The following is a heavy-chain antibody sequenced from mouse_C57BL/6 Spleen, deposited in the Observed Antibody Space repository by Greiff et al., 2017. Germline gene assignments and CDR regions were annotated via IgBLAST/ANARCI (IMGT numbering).Heavy chain of an antibody. CDR3: ARNDYFYWYFDV. J-gene: IGHJ1*03. Sequence: QVQLQQPGAELVKPGASVKLSCKASGYTFTSYWMQWVKQRPGQGLEWIGEIDPSDSYTNYNQKFKGKATLTVDTSSSTAYMQLSSLTSEDSAVYYCARNDYFYWYFDVWGTGTTGTVSS. CDR1: GYTFTSYW. V-gene: IGHV1-50*01. D-gene: IGHD2-4*01. CDR2: IDPSDSYT.